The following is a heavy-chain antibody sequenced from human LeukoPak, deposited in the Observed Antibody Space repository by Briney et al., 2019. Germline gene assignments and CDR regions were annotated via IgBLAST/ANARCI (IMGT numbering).Heavy chain of an antibody. J-gene: IGHJ4*02. CDR2: MHHTGST. D-gene: IGHD4-23*01. CDR1: GGSFNNYY. V-gene: IGHV4-34*01. CDR3: ATSEGGGFFDY. Sequence: SETLSLTCAVYGGSFNNYYWSWIRQPPGKGLEWIAIMHHTGSTHYNPSLQSRVTISIDTSKNHFSLKLRSVSAADTAIYYCATSEGGGFFDYWGQGTPVTVSS.